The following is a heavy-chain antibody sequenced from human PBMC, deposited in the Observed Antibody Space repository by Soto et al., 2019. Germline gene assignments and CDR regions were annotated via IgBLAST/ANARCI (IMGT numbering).Heavy chain of an antibody. CDR2: IDNIGST. CDR1: GGSISSGGYY. V-gene: IGHV4-31*03. Sequence: QVQLQESGPGLVKPSQTLSLTCTVSGGSISSGGYYWNWIRQRPGKGLEWIGYIDNIGSTYYKPSLTRRVTRSRDTSKNRFSLTLSSVTAADTAVYYCGRSVFPWGQGTLVTVSS. CDR3: GRSVFP. J-gene: IGHJ5*02.